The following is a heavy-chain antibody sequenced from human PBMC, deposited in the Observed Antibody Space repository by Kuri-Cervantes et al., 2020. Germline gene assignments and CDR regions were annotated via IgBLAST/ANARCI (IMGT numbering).Heavy chain of an antibody. CDR2: INPSGGST. CDR1: GYTFTSYC. D-gene: IGHD3-3*01. CDR3: ARGITIFGVVTEYYFDY. V-gene: IGHV1-46*01. Sequence: ASVKVSCKASGYTFTSYCMHWVRQAPGQGLEWMGIINPSGGSTSYAQKFQGRVTMTRDTSTSTVYMELSSLRSEDTAVYYCARGITIFGVVTEYYFDYWGQGTLVTVSS. J-gene: IGHJ4*02.